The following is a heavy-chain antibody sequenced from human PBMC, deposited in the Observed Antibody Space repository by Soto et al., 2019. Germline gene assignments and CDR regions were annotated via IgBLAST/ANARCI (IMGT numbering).Heavy chain of an antibody. CDR1: GITLSDYA. Sequence: GGSLRLSCGASGITLSDYAMSWVRQVPGKGLEWVSVISSGGNTYYPDPMKGRFTISRDTSQNTLYLQMNSLTAEDTAIYYCARIPTRMDNRFDPWGQGTLVTVSS. J-gene: IGHJ5*02. D-gene: IGHD1-1*01. CDR3: ARIPTRMDNRFDP. V-gene: IGHV3-23*01. CDR2: ISSGGNT.